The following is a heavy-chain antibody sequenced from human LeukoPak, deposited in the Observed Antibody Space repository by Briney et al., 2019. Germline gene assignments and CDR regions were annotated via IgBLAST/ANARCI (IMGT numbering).Heavy chain of an antibody. CDR3: ARGLAGRASGAVYFDL. CDR1: GGSFSY. V-gene: IGHV4-59*01. J-gene: IGHJ2*01. Sequence: PSETLSLTCIVSGGSFSYLSWIRQPPGKGLEWIGIIYEQERTEYNPSLKSRVSISVDTSKNQVSLRLNSVTPADTAVYYCARGLAGRASGAVYFDLWGRGALVTVSA. CDR2: IYEQERT. D-gene: IGHD3-16*01.